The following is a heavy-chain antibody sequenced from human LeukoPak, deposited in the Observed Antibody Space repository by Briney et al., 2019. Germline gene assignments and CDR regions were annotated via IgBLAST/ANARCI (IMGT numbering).Heavy chain of an antibody. CDR2: ITYSGST. CDR1: GGSISSDF. Sequence: PSETLSLTCTVSGGSISSDFWSWIRQPPGKGLEWIGYITYSGSTNYNPSLRSRVTISINTSRNQFSLKLNSVTAADTAIYYCARTYYYFPGSSSGSYNFDYWGQGTPVTVSS. V-gene: IGHV4-59*01. CDR3: ARTYYYFPGSSSGSYNFDY. J-gene: IGHJ4*02. D-gene: IGHD3-10*01.